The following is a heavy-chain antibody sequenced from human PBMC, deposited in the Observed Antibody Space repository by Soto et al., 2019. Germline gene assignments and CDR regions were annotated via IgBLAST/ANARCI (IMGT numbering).Heavy chain of an antibody. CDR3: ARDSGETGLLDY. V-gene: IGHV3-30-3*01. CDR1: GFTFSSYA. D-gene: IGHD1-26*01. CDR2: ISYDGSNK. J-gene: IGHJ4*02. Sequence: GGSLRLSCAASGFTFSSYAMHWVRQAPGKGLEWVAVISYDGSNKYYADSVKGRFTISRDNSKNTLYLQMNSLRAEDTAVYYCARDSGETGLLDYWGQGTLVTVSS.